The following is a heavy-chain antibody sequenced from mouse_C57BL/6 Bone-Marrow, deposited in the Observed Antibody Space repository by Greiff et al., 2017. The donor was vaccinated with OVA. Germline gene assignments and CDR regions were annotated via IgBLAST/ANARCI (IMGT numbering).Heavy chain of an antibody. CDR1: GFNIKDDY. CDR2: IDPENGDT. V-gene: IGHV14-4*01. CDR3: TMRLPFDY. D-gene: IGHD1-2*01. J-gene: IGHJ2*01. Sequence: EVKVVESGAELVRPGASVKLSCTASGFNIKDDYMHWVKQRPEQGLEWIGWIDPENGDTEYASKFQGKATITADTSSNTAYLQLSSLTSEDTAVYYCTMRLPFDYWGQGTTLTVSS.